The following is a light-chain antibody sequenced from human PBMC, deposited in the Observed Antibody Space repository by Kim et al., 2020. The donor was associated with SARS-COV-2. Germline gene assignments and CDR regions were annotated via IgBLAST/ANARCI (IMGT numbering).Light chain of an antibody. V-gene: IGLV4-69*01. J-gene: IGLJ2*01. CDR2: LNNDGSH. Sequence: QPVLTQSPSASASLGASVNLTCTLSSGHGSYAIAWHQQQPKKGPRFLMKLNNDGSHNKGDGIPDRFSGSSSGAERYLIISGLQSEDEADYYCQTWGTGIVLFGGGTQLTVL. CDR1: SGHGSYA. CDR3: QTWGTGIVL.